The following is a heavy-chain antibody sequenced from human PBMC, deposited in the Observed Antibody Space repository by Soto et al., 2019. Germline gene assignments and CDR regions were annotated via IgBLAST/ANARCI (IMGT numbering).Heavy chain of an antibody. Sequence: SVKVSCTASVGTFSSYAISWVRQAPGQGLEWMGGIIPIFGTANYAQKFQGRVTITADESTSTAYMELSSLRSEDTAVYYCARGGGDSKYYYGMDVWGQGTTVTVSS. V-gene: IGHV1-69*13. CDR1: VGTFSSYA. CDR3: ARGGGDSKYYYGMDV. D-gene: IGHD3-10*01. CDR2: IIPIFGTA. J-gene: IGHJ6*02.